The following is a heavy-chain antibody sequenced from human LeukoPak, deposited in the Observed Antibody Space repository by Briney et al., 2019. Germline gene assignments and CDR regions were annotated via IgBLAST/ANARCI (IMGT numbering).Heavy chain of an antibody. J-gene: IGHJ4*02. CDR3: ARDKRYSSSWGSGY. D-gene: IGHD6-13*01. CDR2: ISGSGGKT. V-gene: IGHV3-23*01. Sequence: GGSLRLSCAASGLTFSSYAMSWVRQAPGKGLEWVSGISGSGGKTYYADSVKGRFTISRDNSKSTLYLQMNSLRAEDTAVYYCARDKRYSSSWGSGYWGQGTLVTVSS. CDR1: GLTFSSYA.